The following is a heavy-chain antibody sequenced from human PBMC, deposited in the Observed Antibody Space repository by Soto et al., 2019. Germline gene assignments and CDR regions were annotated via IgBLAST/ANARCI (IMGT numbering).Heavy chain of an antibody. D-gene: IGHD4-4*01. Sequence: QVQLVESGGGVVQPGRSLRLSCAASGFTFSSYGMHWVRQAPGKGLEWVAVISYDGSNKYYADSVKGRFTISRDNSKNPLYLQMNSLRAEDTAVYYCAKDQSVTKYYYYYGMDVWGQGTTVTVSS. CDR1: GFTFSSYG. CDR2: ISYDGSNK. CDR3: AKDQSVTKYYYYYGMDV. V-gene: IGHV3-30*18. J-gene: IGHJ6*02.